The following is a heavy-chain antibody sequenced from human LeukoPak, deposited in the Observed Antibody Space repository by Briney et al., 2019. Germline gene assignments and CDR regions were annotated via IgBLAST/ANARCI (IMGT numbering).Heavy chain of an antibody. J-gene: IGHJ4*02. CDR3: ARLARNYYDSPDYFDY. CDR1: GGSIRSYY. V-gene: IGHV4-59*08. Sequence: SETLSLTCTVSGGSIRSYYWSWIRQPPGKGLEWTGYIYYSGSTNYNPSLKSRVTISVDTSKDQFSLKLSSVTAADTAVYYCARLARNYYDSPDYFDYWGQGTLVTVSS. CDR2: IYYSGST. D-gene: IGHD3-22*01.